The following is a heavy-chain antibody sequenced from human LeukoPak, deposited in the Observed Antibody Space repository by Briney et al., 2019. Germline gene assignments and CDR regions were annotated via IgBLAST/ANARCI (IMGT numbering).Heavy chain of an antibody. V-gene: IGHV3-21*01. CDR1: GFTFDDYA. D-gene: IGHD2-15*01. J-gene: IGHJ4*02. CDR2: ISSSSSYI. Sequence: GRSLRLSCAASGFTFDDYAMHWVRQAPGKGLEWVSSISSSSSYIYYADSVKGRFTISRDDAKNSLYLQMNSLRAEDTAVYYCASSCCSESTICYWGQGTLVTVSS. CDR3: ASSCCSESTICY.